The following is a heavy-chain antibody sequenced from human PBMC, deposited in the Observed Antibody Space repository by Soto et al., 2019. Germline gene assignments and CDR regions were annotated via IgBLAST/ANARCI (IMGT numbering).Heavy chain of an antibody. CDR1: GGSISGYY. V-gene: IGHV4-59*01. Sequence: PSETLSLTCTVSGGSISGYYWSWIRQPPGKGLEWIGYMYYRGSTSYNPSLRSRLTISVDTSKNQFSVRLTSVTAADTAVYYCARGTSSWSWKFDYWGQGILVTVSS. CDR2: MYYRGST. J-gene: IGHJ4*02. D-gene: IGHD6-13*01. CDR3: ARGTSSWSWKFDY.